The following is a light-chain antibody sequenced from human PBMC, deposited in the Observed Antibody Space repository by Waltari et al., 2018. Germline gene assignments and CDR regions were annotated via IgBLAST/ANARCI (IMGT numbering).Light chain of an antibody. CDR3: QQRSGWPPSIT. CDR2: DAS. CDR1: QSVGNF. J-gene: IGKJ5*01. V-gene: IGKV3-11*01. Sequence: EIVLTQSPATLSLSPGDRATLPCRASQSVGNFLAWYQHKPGQAPRLLLSDASNRATGIPATFSGSGSGTDFALTISSLQPEDFALYYCQQRSGWPPSITFGQGTRLEI.